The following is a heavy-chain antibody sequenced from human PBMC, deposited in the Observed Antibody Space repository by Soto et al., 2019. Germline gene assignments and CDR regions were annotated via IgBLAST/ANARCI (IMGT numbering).Heavy chain of an antibody. Sequence: PGGSLRLSCAASGFTFSSYAMHWARQAPGKGLEWVTVISIRGGDEYYAESVRGRFTISRDDSKNTLYLQMDSLRVEDTAVYYCARGTIVARQHLDYWGQGTRVTVSS. CDR1: GFTFSSYA. CDR2: ISIRGGDE. D-gene: IGHD6-6*01. V-gene: IGHV3-30*03. J-gene: IGHJ4*02. CDR3: ARGTIVARQHLDY.